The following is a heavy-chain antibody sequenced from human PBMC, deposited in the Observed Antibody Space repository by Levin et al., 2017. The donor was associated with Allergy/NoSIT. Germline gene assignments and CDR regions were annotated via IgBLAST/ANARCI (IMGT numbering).Heavy chain of an antibody. CDR2: IYYSGST. CDR3: ARAARRGGGVDY. Sequence: SETLSLTCTVSGGSISSGGYYWSWIRQHPGKGLEWIGYIYYSGSTYYNPSLKSRVTISVDTSKNQFSLKLSSVTAADTAVYYCARAARRGGGVDYWGQGTLVTVSS. J-gene: IGHJ4*02. V-gene: IGHV4-31*03. CDR1: GGSISSGGYY. D-gene: IGHD6-6*01.